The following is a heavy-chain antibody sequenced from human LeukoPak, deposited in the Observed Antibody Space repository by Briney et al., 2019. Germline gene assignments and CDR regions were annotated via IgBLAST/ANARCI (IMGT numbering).Heavy chain of an antibody. D-gene: IGHD3-22*01. V-gene: IGHV3-23*01. J-gene: IGHJ4*02. Sequence: GGSLRLSCAASGFAFSSYAMSWVRQAPGKGLEWVSAISGSGGSTYYADSVKGRFTISRDNSKNTLYPQMNSLRAEDTAVYYCAKHYYYDSSGYVDYWGQGTLVTVSS. CDR2: ISGSGGST. CDR1: GFAFSSYA. CDR3: AKHYYYDSSGYVDY.